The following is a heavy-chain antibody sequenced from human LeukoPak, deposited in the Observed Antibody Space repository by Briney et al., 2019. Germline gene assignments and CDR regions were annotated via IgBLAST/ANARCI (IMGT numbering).Heavy chain of an antibody. CDR2: IYYSAST. D-gene: IGHD1-1*01. Sequence: PSETLSLTCTVSGGSVSSGSYYRSWFRQPPGKGLEWIGEIYYSASTNYNPSLKSRVSISADRSRSLFSLIMTSMTAADTGVYYCARGPVGTTHFDSWGQGILITVSS. V-gene: IGHV4-61*01. CDR3: ARGPVGTTHFDS. J-gene: IGHJ4*02. CDR1: GGSVSSGSYY.